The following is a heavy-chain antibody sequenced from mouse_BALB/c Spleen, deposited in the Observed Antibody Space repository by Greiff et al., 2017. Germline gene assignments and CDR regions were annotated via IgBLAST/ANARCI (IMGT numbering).Heavy chain of an antibody. V-gene: IGHV1-7*01. D-gene: IGHD1-1*01. CDR3: ARYYYGSPWFAY. J-gene: IGHJ3*01. Sequence: QVQLQQSGAELAKPGASVKMSCKASGYTFTSYWMHWVKQRPGQGLEWIGYINPSTGYTEYNQKFKDKATLTADKSSSTAYMQLSSLTSEDSAVYYCARYYYGSPWFAYWGQGTLVTVSA. CDR2: INPSTGYT. CDR1: GYTFTSYW.